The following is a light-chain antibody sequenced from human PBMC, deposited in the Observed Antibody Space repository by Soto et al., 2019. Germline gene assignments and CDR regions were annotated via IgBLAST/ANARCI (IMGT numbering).Light chain of an antibody. V-gene: IGKV1-9*01. J-gene: IGKJ4*01. CDR3: QQLNSYPPT. Sequence: DIQLTQSPSFLSASVGDRVTITCRASQGISSYLAWYQQKPGKAPKLLIYAASTLQSGVPSRFSGSGSGTGFTLTISSLQPEDFATYYCQQLNSYPPTFGGGTKVEIK. CDR2: AAS. CDR1: QGISSY.